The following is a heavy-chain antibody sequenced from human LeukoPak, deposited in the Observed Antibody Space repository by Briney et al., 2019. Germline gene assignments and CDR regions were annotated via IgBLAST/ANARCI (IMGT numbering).Heavy chain of an antibody. CDR1: GFTFSSYA. Sequence: PGGSLRLSCAASGFTFSSYAMSWVRQAPGKGLEWVSAISGSGGSTYYADSVKGRFTIPRDNAKNSLYLQMNSLRAEDMALYYCAKAFDYYDSSGRKNAFDIWGQGTMVTVSS. V-gene: IGHV3-23*01. J-gene: IGHJ3*02. CDR3: AKAFDYYDSSGRKNAFDI. D-gene: IGHD3-22*01. CDR2: ISGSGGST.